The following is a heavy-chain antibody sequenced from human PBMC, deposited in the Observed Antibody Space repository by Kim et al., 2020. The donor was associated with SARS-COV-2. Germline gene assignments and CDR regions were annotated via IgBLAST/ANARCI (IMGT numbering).Heavy chain of an antibody. J-gene: IGHJ6*02. D-gene: IGHD3-10*01. CDR3: ARSGFGELLTSVYYYYGLDF. V-gene: IGHV4-31*03. CDR2: IYSSGST. CDR1: GGSISSRGYY. Sequence: SETLSLTCTVSGGSISSRGYYWSWIRQHPGTGLEWIGYIYSSGSTSYNPYLRPRSTIAVDTSKNQFSLRMTSVTAADSAVYYCARSGFGELLTSVYYYYGLDFWGQGTTVTVSS.